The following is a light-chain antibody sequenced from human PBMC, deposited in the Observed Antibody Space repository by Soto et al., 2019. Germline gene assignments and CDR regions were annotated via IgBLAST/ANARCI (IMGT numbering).Light chain of an antibody. J-gene: IGLJ1*01. CDR1: SSDVGGYNA. Sequence: QSALSQPASVSGSPGQTITISCTGTSSDVGGYNAVSWYQHHPGKAPKLIIYEVTHRPSGVSDRFSASKSGNTASLTISGLQAEDEADYYCNSFRVRHLYVFGTGTQLTVL. CDR2: EVT. CDR3: NSFRVRHLYV. V-gene: IGLV2-14*01.